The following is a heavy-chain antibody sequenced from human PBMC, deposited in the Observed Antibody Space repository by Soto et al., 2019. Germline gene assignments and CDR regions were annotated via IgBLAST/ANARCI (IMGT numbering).Heavy chain of an antibody. D-gene: IGHD2-2*02. CDR1: GGTFSSYA. Sequence: SVKVSCTASGGTFSSYAISWVRQAPGQGLEWMGGIIPIFGTANYAQKFQGRVTITADESTSTAYMELSSLRSEDTAVYYCARVYGDYYYYYGMDVWGQGTTVTVSS. CDR3: ARVYGDYYYYYGMDV. J-gene: IGHJ6*02. CDR2: IIPIFGTA. V-gene: IGHV1-69*13.